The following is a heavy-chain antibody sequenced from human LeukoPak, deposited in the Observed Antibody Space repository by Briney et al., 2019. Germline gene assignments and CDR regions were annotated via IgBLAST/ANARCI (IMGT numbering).Heavy chain of an antibody. Sequence: PSEALSLTCTVSGGSISSSSYYWGWIRQPPGKGLEWIGSIYYSGSTYYNPSLKSRVTISVDTSKNQFSLKLSSVTAADTAVYYCASFDVGRIYYYYYMDVWGKGTTVTVSS. CDR1: GGSISSSSYY. CDR3: ASFDVGRIYYYYYMDV. V-gene: IGHV4-39*01. CDR2: IYYSGST. D-gene: IGHD3-9*01. J-gene: IGHJ6*03.